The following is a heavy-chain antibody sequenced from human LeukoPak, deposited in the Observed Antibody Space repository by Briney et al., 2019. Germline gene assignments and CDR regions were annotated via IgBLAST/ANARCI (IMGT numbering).Heavy chain of an antibody. CDR2: IYHSGST. CDR1: GGSISSSNW. CDR3: ARVLVEMATVYFDY. Sequence: NPSETLSLTCAVSGGSISSSNWWSWVRQPPGKGLEWIGEIYHSGSTNHNPSLKSRVTISVDKSKNQFSLKLSSVTAADTAVYYCARVLVEMATVYFDYWGQGTLVTVSS. V-gene: IGHV4-4*02. D-gene: IGHD5-24*01. J-gene: IGHJ4*02.